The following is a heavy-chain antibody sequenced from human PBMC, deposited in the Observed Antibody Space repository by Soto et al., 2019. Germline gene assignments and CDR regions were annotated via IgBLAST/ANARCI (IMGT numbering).Heavy chain of an antibody. CDR1: GFTFSSYA. D-gene: IGHD6-6*01. CDR3: AKRSSSSTFDY. V-gene: IGHV3-23*01. Sequence: EVQLLESGGGLVQPGESLRLSFAASGFTFSSYAISWVRQAPGKGLEWVSVISGSDDRTYYADSVKGRFTISTDNSKNTLYLQMNSLRAEDTAVYYCAKRSSSSTFDYWGQGTLVTVSS. CDR2: ISGSDDRT. J-gene: IGHJ4*02.